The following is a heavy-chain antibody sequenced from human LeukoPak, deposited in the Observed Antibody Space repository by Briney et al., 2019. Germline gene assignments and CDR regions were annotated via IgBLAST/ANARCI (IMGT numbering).Heavy chain of an antibody. Sequence: GGSLRLSCAASGFTFSSYGMHWVRQAPGKGLEWVAAIWQDGSNKYYADSVKGRFTISRDNSKNTLYLQMNSLRAEDTAVYYCARAHSSGWSAPYYYGMDVWGQGTTVTVSS. CDR3: ARAHSSGWSAPYYYGMDV. J-gene: IGHJ6*02. D-gene: IGHD6-19*01. CDR2: IWQDGSNK. CDR1: GFTFSSYG. V-gene: IGHV3-33*01.